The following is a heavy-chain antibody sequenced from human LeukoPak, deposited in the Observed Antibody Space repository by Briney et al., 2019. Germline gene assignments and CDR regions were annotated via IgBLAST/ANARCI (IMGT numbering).Heavy chain of an antibody. Sequence: SETLSLTCAVYGGSFSSYYWSWIRQPAGKGLEWIGRIYTSGSTNYNPSLKSRVTMSVDTSKNQFSLKLSSVTAADTAVYYCARVGLVYSSGWYTPDKYYFDYWGQGTLVTVSS. D-gene: IGHD6-19*01. CDR1: GGSFSSYY. CDR2: IYTSGST. V-gene: IGHV4-59*10. CDR3: ARVGLVYSSGWYTPDKYYFDY. J-gene: IGHJ4*02.